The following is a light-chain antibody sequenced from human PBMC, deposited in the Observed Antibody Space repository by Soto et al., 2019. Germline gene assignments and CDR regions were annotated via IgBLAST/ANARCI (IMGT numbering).Light chain of an antibody. V-gene: IGLV1-44*01. Sequence: QSVLTQPPSASGTPGQRVDFSCSGSSSNIGANTVNWYQQLPGAAPKLLIYSHSQRPSGVPDRCSGSKSGTSASLAISGLQSDDEADYYCAAWDDSLNGYVFGSGTKLTVL. CDR1: SSNIGANT. CDR2: SHS. CDR3: AAWDDSLNGYV. J-gene: IGLJ1*01.